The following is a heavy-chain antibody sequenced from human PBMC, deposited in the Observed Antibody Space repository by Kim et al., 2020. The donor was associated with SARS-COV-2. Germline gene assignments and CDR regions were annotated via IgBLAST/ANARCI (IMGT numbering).Heavy chain of an antibody. D-gene: IGHD3-3*01. Sequence: GGSLRLSCVASGFTFSNAWMSWVRQAPGKGLEWVGRIKSKTDGGTTDYAAPVKGRFTISRDDSKNTLYLQMNSLKTEDTAVYYCTTDLLRFLEWLPQYYGMDVWGQGTTVTVSS. CDR3: TTDLLRFLEWLPQYYGMDV. J-gene: IGHJ6*02. CDR1: GFTFSNAW. CDR2: IKSKTDGGTT. V-gene: IGHV3-15*01.